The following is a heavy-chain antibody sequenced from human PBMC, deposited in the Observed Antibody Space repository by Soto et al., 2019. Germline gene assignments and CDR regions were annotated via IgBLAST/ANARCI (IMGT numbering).Heavy chain of an antibody. CDR3: ARGHSTDCSNGVCSFFYNHEMDV. CDR1: GYSFTDDH. V-gene: IGHV1-2*04. CDR2: INPKSGGT. Sequence: QVQLVQSGAEVKKPGASVRVSCKASGYSFTDDHIHWVRQAPGQGIEWLGRINPKSGGTSTAQKFQGWVTMTRDRSISTVYMELTRLRSDATAVYFCARGHSTDCSNGVCSFFYNHEMDVWGQGTTVTVSS. J-gene: IGHJ6*02. D-gene: IGHD2-8*01.